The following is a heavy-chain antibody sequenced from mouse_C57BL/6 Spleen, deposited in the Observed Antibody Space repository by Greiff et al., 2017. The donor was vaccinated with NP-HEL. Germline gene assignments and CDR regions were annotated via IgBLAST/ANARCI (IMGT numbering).Heavy chain of an antibody. CDR3: ARDWGVWFAY. Sequence: VQLKESGGGLVKPGGSLKLSCAASGFTFSSYAMSWVRQTPEKRLEWVATISDGGSYTYYPDNVKGRFTISRDNAKNNLYLQMSHLKSEDTAMYYWARDWGVWFAYWGQGTLVTVSA. J-gene: IGHJ3*01. CDR1: GFTFSSYA. V-gene: IGHV5-4*01. CDR2: ISDGGSYT.